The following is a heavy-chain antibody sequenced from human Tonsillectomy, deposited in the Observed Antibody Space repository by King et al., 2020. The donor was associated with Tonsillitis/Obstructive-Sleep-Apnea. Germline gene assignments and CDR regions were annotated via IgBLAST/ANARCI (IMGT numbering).Heavy chain of an antibody. J-gene: IGHJ4*02. V-gene: IGHV3-23*04. CDR2: ISGSGGST. D-gene: IGHD2-2*01. CDR3: ASLRGDIVVVPAANAY. Sequence: VQLVESGGGLVQPGGSLRLSCAASGFTFSSYAMSWVRQTPGKGLEWVSAISGSGGSTYYADSVRGRFTISRDNSKKTLFLQMNSLRAEDTAVFYCASLRGDIVVVPAANAYWGQGTQVTVSS. CDR1: GFTFSSYA.